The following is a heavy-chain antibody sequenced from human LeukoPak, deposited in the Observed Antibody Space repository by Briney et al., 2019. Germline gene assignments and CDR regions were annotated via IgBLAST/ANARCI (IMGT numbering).Heavy chain of an antibody. CDR1: RFTFSSYA. V-gene: IGHV3-30-3*01. CDR3: ARDMYPGIAVAGRVFDY. CDR2: ISYDGSNK. Sequence: PGGSLRLSCAASRFTFSSYAMSWVRQAPGKGLEWVAVISYDGSNKYYVDSVKGRFTISRDNSKNTLYLQMNSLRAEDTAVYYCARDMYPGIAVAGRVFDYWGQGTLVTVSS. J-gene: IGHJ4*02. D-gene: IGHD6-19*01.